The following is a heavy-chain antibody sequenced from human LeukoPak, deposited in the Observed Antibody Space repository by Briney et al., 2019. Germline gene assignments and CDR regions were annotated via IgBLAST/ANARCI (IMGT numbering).Heavy chain of an antibody. CDR1: GESFSGYY. CDR2: INHSGST. D-gene: IGHD6-6*01. J-gene: IGHJ4*02. CDR3: ARDLGQLGRRRAYFDY. V-gene: IGHV4-34*01. Sequence: TSETLSLTCAVYGESFSGYYWSWIRQPPGKGLEWIGEINHSGSTNYNPSLKSRVTISVDKSKNQFSLKLSSVTAADTAVYYCARDLGQLGRRRAYFDYWGQGTLVTVSS.